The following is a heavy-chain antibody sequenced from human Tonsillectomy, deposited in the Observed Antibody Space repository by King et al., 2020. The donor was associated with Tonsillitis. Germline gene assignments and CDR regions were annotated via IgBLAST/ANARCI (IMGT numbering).Heavy chain of an antibody. CDR1: GFPFSYYG. V-gene: IGHV3-30*02. Sequence: VQLVESGGGVVQPGGSLRLSCVASGFPFSYYGMNWVRQAPGKGLEWVAVVRDEGGDKYYADSVKGRFTISRDNSRNTLYLQMSSLRLEDTAVYYCAKEANWGFNFWGQGNLVTVSS. CDR2: VRDEGGDK. D-gene: IGHD3-16*01. CDR3: AKEANWGFNF. J-gene: IGHJ4*02.